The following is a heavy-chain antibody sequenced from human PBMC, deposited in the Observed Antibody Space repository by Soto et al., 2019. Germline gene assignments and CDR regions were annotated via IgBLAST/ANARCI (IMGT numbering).Heavy chain of an antibody. Sequence: SETLSLTCTVSGGSISSYYWIWIRQSPGKGLEWIGYMYYSGTTNYNPSLKSRVTISVDTSKNQFSLNLSSVTAADTAVYYCASFEVIGIYFDSWGQGTMVTVSS. J-gene: IGHJ4*02. D-gene: IGHD1-1*01. CDR3: ASFEVIGIYFDS. V-gene: IGHV4-59*01. CDR1: GGSISSYY. CDR2: MYYSGTT.